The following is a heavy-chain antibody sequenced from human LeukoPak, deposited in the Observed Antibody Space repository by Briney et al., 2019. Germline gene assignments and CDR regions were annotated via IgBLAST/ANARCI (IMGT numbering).Heavy chain of an antibody. CDR1: GFTFDDYG. Sequence: QSGGSLRLSCAASGFTFDDYGMSWVRQAPGKGLEWVSGINWNGGSTGYADSVKGRFTISRDNARNSLYLQMNSLRAEDTAVYYCARGGGWDCSGTTCYALVFDYWGQGTLVTVSS. V-gene: IGHV3-20*04. D-gene: IGHD2-2*01. J-gene: IGHJ4*02. CDR3: ARGGGWDCSGTTCYALVFDY. CDR2: INWNGGST.